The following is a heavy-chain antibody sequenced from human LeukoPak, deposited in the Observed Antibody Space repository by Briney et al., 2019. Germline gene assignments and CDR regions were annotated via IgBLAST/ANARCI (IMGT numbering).Heavy chain of an antibody. Sequence: GGSLRLSCAASGFTFSSYWMSWVRQAPGKGLEWVANIKQDGSEKYYADSVKGRFTISRDNAKNSLYLQMDSLRAEDTAVYFCARGQTTVTNWGQGTLVTVSS. CDR2: IKQDGSEK. CDR3: ARGQTTVTN. J-gene: IGHJ4*02. CDR1: GFTFSSYW. V-gene: IGHV3-7*03. D-gene: IGHD4-17*01.